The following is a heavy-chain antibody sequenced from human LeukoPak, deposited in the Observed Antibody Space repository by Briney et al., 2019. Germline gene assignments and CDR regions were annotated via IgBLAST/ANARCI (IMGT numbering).Heavy chain of an antibody. CDR2: IYPGGSNG. CDR1: GFDFTAYG. J-gene: IGHJ4*02. CDR3: ARHLHSAWFGF. D-gene: IGHD5-18*01. V-gene: IGHV5-51*01. Sequence: GASLQISCECSGFDFTAYGIAWARPLPGKGLEWMGNIYPGGSNGRYSPSFQGQVTMSADKSITTVYLQWSSLKASDTAMYYCARHLHSAWFGFWGQGSLVTVSS.